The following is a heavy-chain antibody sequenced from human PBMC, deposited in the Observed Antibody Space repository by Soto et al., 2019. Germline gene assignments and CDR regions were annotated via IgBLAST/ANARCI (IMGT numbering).Heavy chain of an antibody. J-gene: IGHJ3*02. CDR2: INPNSGGT. CDR3: ARGYTVLTSRRRTAFDI. D-gene: IGHD1-1*01. CDR1: GYTFTGYY. V-gene: IGHV1-2*04. Sequence: ASVKVSCKASGYTFTGYYMHWVRQAPGQGLEWMGWINPNSGGTNYAQKFQGWVTMTRDTSISTAYMELSRLRSDDTAVYYCARGYTVLTSRRRTAFDIWGQGTMVTVSS.